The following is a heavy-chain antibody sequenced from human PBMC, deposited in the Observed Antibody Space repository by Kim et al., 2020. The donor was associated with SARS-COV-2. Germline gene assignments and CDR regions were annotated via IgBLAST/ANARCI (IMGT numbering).Heavy chain of an antibody. V-gene: IGHV3-30*18. CDR3: AKAGKEFGGVIVLAYGMAV. D-gene: IGHD3-16*02. CDR1: GFTFSSYG. CDR2: ISYDGSNK. J-gene: IGHJ6*02. Sequence: GGSLRLSCAASGFTFSSYGMHWVRQAPGKGLEWVAVISYDGSNKYYADSVKGRFTISRDNSKNTLYLQMNSLRAEDTAVYYCAKAGKEFGGVIVLAYGMAVWGQGTTVTVSS.